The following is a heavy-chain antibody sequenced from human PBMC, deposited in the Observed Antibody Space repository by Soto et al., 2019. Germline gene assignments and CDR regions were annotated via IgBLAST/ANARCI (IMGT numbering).Heavy chain of an antibody. J-gene: IGHJ4*02. V-gene: IGHV4-61*01. CDR3: ARDGGDSSGYYPFDY. D-gene: IGHD3-22*01. Sequence: SETLSLTCTVSGGSVSSGSYYWSWIRQPPGKGLEWIGYIYYSGSTNYNPSLKSRVTISVDTSKKQFSLKLSSVTAADTAVYYCARDGGDSSGYYPFDYWGQGTLVTVSS. CDR1: GGSVSSGSYY. CDR2: IYYSGST.